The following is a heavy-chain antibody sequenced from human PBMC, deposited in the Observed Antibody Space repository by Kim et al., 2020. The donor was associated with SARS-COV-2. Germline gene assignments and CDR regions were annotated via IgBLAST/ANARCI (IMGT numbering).Heavy chain of an antibody. CDR3: ARQGPQGGPLDY. D-gene: IGHD3-16*01. J-gene: IGHJ4*02. V-gene: IGHV5-51*01. Sequence: RYSPSFQGQVPISPDKSISTAYLQWSSLKASDTAMYYCARQGPQGGPLDYWGQGTLVTVSS.